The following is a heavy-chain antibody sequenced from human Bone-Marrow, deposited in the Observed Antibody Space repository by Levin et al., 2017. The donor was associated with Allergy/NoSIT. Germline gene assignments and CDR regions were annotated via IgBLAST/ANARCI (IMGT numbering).Heavy chain of an antibody. Sequence: GGSLRLSCAASGFTVSNNQMNWLRQAPGRTLEWVSLIYSGGATYYADSVKGRFTISRDQSKNTLYLQMNSLRAEDTAVYYCARSFDYNFAGGQGTLVTVSS. V-gene: IGHV3-66*01. CDR1: GFTVSNNQ. CDR2: IYSGGAT. J-gene: IGHJ4*02. CDR3: ARSFDYNFA. D-gene: IGHD3-9*01.